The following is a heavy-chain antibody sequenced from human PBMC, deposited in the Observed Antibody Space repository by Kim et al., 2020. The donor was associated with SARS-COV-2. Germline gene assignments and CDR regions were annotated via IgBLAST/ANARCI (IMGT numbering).Heavy chain of an antibody. CDR2: IYYSGST. D-gene: IGHD3-10*01. Sequence: SETLSLTCTVSGGSISSSSYYWGWIRQPPGKGLEWIGSIYYSGSTYYNPSLKSRVTISVDTSKNQFSLKLSSVTAADTAVYYCASLVAVRGTGWFDPWGQGTLVTVSS. CDR3: ASLVAVRGTGWFDP. CDR1: GGSISSSSYY. J-gene: IGHJ5*02. V-gene: IGHV4-39*07.